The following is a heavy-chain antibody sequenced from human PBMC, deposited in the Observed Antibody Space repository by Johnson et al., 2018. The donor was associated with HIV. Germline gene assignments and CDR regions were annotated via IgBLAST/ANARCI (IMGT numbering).Heavy chain of an antibody. Sequence: EQLVESGGGLVQPGRSLRLSCKASGFSFGDYGMSWVRQAPGKGLEWVGFVKRRPYGGATEYAASVEGRVTISRYDSESIAYLQLNSLKTEDTAVYYCVREGPFGYYDSSYYYRDAFDIWGQGTMVTVSS. J-gene: IGHJ3*02. V-gene: IGHV3-49*04. D-gene: IGHD3-22*01. CDR1: GFSFGDYG. CDR2: VKRRPYGGAT. CDR3: VREGPFGYYDSSYYYRDAFDI.